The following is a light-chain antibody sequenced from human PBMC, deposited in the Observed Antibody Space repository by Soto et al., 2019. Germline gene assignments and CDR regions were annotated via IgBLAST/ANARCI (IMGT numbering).Light chain of an antibody. CDR2: DAS. CDR1: QSVSNY. Sequence: IVSSQYPATLSLSPGERATLSCRASQSVSNYLAWYQQKPGQAPRLLIYDASDRATGIPARFSGSGTGTDFNLTISSLEPEDFAVYYCQQRSNVHWITFGQGTRLEIK. J-gene: IGKJ5*01. CDR3: QQRSNVHWIT. V-gene: IGKV3D-11*02.